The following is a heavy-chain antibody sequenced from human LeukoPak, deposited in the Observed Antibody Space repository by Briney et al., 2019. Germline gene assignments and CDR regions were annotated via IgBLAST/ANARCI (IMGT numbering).Heavy chain of an antibody. CDR3: AYYDSSGYGFDY. V-gene: IGHV1-69*06. CDR2: IIPIFGTA. D-gene: IGHD3-22*01. Sequence: GASVKVSCKASGGTFSSYAISWVRQAPGQGLEWMGRIIPIFGTANYAQKFQGRVTITADKSTSTAHMELSSLRSEDTAVYYCAYYDSSGYGFDYWGQGTLVTVSS. CDR1: GGTFSSYA. J-gene: IGHJ4*02.